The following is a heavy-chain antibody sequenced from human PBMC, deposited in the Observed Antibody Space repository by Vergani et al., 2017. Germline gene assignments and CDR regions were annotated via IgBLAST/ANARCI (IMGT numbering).Heavy chain of an antibody. D-gene: IGHD1-1*01. V-gene: IGHV1-69*01. J-gene: IGHJ2*01. CDR1: GYTFTSYY. CDR2: IIPIFGTA. Sequence: QVQLVQSGAEVKKPGASVKVSCKASGYTFTSYYMHWVRQAPGQGLEWMGGIIPIFGTANYAQKFQGRVTITADESTSTAYMELSSLRSEDTAVYYCARGPTVQWGDYWYFDLWGRGTLVTVSS. CDR3: ARGPTVQWGDYWYFDL.